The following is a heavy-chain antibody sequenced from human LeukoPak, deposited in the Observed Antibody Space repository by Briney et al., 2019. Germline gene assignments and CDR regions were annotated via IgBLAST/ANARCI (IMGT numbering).Heavy chain of an antibody. CDR3: ARHTVRTAGY. Sequence: GGSLRLSCAASGFTVSSNYMSWVRQAPGKGLEWVSVIYSGGSTYYADSVKGRFTISRDNAKNTLYLQMNSLRAEDTAVYYCARHTVRTAGYWGQGTLVTVSS. V-gene: IGHV3-66*04. CDR2: IYSGGST. D-gene: IGHD4-17*01. CDR1: GFTVSSNY. J-gene: IGHJ4*02.